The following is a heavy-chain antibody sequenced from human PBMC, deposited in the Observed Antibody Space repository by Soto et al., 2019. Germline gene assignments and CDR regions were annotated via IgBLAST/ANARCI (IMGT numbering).Heavy chain of an antibody. CDR3: AKLTAYYDFWSGSDFDY. V-gene: IGHV3-23*01. Sequence: EVQLLESGGGLIQPGGSLRLSCAASGFTFNSYAMSWVRQAPGKGLEWVSSITASGRNSYYADSVKGRFTISRDQSKNTLFLQMSSLRAEDTALYYCAKLTAYYDFWSGSDFDYWGQGALVTVSS. J-gene: IGHJ4*02. CDR1: GFTFNSYA. D-gene: IGHD3-3*01. CDR2: ITASGRNS.